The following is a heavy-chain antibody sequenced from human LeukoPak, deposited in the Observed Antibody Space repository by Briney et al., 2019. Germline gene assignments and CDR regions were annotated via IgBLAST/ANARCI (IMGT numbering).Heavy chain of an antibody. CDR3: ARDVVVGATCFDP. V-gene: IGHV1-2*02. J-gene: IGHJ5*02. CDR2: INPNSGGT. CDR1: GYTFTGYY. D-gene: IGHD1-26*01. Sequence: ASVKVSCKASGYTFTGYYMHWVRQAPGQGLEWMGWINPNSGGTNYAQKFQGRVTMTRDTSISTAYMELSRPRSDDTAVYYCARDVVVGATCFDPWGQGTLVTVSS.